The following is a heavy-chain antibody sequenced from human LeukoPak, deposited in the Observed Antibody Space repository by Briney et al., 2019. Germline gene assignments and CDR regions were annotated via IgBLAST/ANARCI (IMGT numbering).Heavy chain of an antibody. CDR3: ALLWFGESPY. CDR2: INGDGSDT. V-gene: IGHV3-74*01. CDR1: GFTFSSYW. J-gene: IGHJ4*02. Sequence: GSLRLSCAASGFTFSSYWMHWVRQAPGTGLVWVSRINGDGSDTNYADSVKGRFTIFRDNAKKTLYLQMNGLRAEDTAVYYCALLWFGESPYWGQGTLVTVSS. D-gene: IGHD3-10*01.